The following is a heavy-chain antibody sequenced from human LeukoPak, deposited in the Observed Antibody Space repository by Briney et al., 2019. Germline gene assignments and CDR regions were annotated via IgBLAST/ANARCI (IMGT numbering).Heavy chain of an antibody. CDR1: GGTFSSYA. CDR3: VLGSWSGYYNTPFDY. CDR2: IIPIFGTA. Sequence: SVKVSCKASGGTFSSYAISWVRQAPGQGLEWMGGIIPIFGTANYAQKFQGRVTITTDESTSTAYMELSSLRSEDTAVYYCVLGSWSGYYNTPFDYWGQGTLVTVSS. D-gene: IGHD3-3*01. J-gene: IGHJ4*02. V-gene: IGHV1-69*05.